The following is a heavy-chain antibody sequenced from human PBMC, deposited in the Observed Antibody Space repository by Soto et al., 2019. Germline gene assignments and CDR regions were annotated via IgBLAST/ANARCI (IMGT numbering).Heavy chain of an antibody. Sequence: EVQLLESGGGLVQPGGSLRLSCAASGFTFSSYAMSWVRQAPGKGLEWVSAISGSGGSTYYAYSVKGRFTISRDNYKNTLYLQMNSLRADDTAVYYCAKGRGYSYGPRGYYGMDVWGQGTTVTVSS. V-gene: IGHV3-23*01. CDR3: AKGRGYSYGPRGYYGMDV. D-gene: IGHD5-18*01. J-gene: IGHJ6*02. CDR2: ISGSGGST. CDR1: GFTFSSYA.